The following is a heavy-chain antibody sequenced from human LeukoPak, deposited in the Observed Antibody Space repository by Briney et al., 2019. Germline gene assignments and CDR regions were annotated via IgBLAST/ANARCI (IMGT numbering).Heavy chain of an antibody. CDR2: INHSGST. V-gene: IGHV4-34*01. Sequence: SETLSLTCAVYGGSFSGYYWSWIRQPPGKGLEWIGEINHSGSTNYNPPLKSRVTISVDTSKNQFSLKLSSVTAADTAVYYCASSHYYGSGSYYALFDYWGQGTLVTVSS. CDR1: GGSFSGYY. CDR3: ASSHYYGSGSYYALFDY. D-gene: IGHD3-10*01. J-gene: IGHJ4*02.